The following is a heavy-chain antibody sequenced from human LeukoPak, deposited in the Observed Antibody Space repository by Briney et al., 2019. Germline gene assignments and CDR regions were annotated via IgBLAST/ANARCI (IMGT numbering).Heavy chain of an antibody. CDR1: GFTFNSYA. J-gene: IGHJ3*02. D-gene: IGHD5-24*01. CDR3: AKSSDAMATGGDDAFDI. V-gene: IGHV3-23*01. Sequence: PGGSLRLSCAASGFTFNSYAMSWVRQAPGKGLEWVSAISYSGGSTYYADSLKGRLTISRDNSKNTLYQQMNSLRAEDTAVYYCAKSSDAMATGGDDAFDIWGQGTMVTVSS. CDR2: ISYSGGST.